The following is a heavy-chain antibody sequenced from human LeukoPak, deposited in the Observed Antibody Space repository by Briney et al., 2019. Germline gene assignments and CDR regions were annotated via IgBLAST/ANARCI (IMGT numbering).Heavy chain of an antibody. J-gene: IGHJ1*01. V-gene: IGHV3-48*02. D-gene: IGHD4-17*01. CDR2: ISSSSSTI. CDR1: GFTFSSYE. Sequence: GGSLRLSCAASGFTFSSYEMNWVRQAPGKGLEWVSHISSSSSTIYYADSVKGRFTISRDNAKNSLYLQMNSLRDEDTAVYYCAREGPNYGQYFQHWGQGTLVTVSS. CDR3: AREGPNYGQYFQH.